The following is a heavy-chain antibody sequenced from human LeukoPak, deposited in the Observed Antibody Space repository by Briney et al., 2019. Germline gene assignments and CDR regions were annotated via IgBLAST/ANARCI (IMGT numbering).Heavy chain of an antibody. CDR3: AKDDYRDGYTGYFDY. J-gene: IGHJ4*02. CDR2: IRYDGSNK. V-gene: IGHV3-30*02. CDR1: GFTFSSYG. Sequence: GGSLRLSCAASGFTFSSYGMHWVRQAPGKGLEWVAFIRYDGSNKYYADSVKGRFTISGDNSKNTLYLQMNSLRAEDTAVYYCAKDDYRDGYTGYFDYWGQGTLVTVSS. D-gene: IGHD5-24*01.